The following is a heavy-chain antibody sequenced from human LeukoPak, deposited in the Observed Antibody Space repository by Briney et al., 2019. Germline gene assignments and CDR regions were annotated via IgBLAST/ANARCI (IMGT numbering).Heavy chain of an antibody. J-gene: IGHJ4*02. CDR2: IYSSGST. Sequence: TSETLSLTCTVSGGFISSYYWSWIRQPPGKGLEWIGYIYSSGSTNYNPSLKSRLTISVDTSKNQFSLKLSSVTAADTAVYYCARVAALGHFDYWGQGTLVTVSS. CDR1: GGFISSYY. CDR3: ARVAALGHFDY. V-gene: IGHV4-59*01. D-gene: IGHD3-16*01.